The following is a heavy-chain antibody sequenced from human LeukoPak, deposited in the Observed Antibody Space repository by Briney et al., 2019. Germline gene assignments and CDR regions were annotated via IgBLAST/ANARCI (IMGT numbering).Heavy chain of an antibody. CDR2: ITGSGGTT. CDR3: AKGGNGDYIDY. V-gene: IGHV3-23*01. J-gene: IGHJ4*02. D-gene: IGHD4-17*01. CDR1: TYTFKRYA. Sequence: GGSLRLSCAASTYTFKRYAMSWVRQAPGKGLEWVSAITGSGGTTYYADSVKGRFTIYRDNSKNTLYLQMNSLRAEDTAVYFCAKGGNGDYIDYWGQGTLVTVSS.